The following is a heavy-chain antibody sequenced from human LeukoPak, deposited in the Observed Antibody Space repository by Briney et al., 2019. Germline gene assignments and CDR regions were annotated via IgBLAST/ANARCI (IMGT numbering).Heavy chain of an antibody. J-gene: IGHJ5*01. CDR2: IYTTGGT. V-gene: IGHV4-4*07. Sequence: SETLSLTCTVSGDSISNYYWGWTRQPAGKGLEWIGRIYTTGGTDYNPSLKSRVTISVDKSNNQFSLRLSSVTAADTAMYYCAREFRDVIGSGYYYDSWGQGTLVTVSS. CDR1: GDSISNYY. D-gene: IGHD3-22*01. CDR3: AREFRDVIGSGYYYDS.